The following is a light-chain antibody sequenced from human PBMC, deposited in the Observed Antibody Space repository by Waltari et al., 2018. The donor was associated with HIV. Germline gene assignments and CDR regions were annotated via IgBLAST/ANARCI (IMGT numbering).Light chain of an antibody. V-gene: IGKV4-1*01. CDR2: WAS. J-gene: IGKJ2*01. CDR3: QQYYSTPPVT. CDR1: QSVLYSSNNKNY. Sequence: SQSVLYSSNNKNYLAWYQQKPGQPPKLLIYWASTRESGVPDRFSGSGSGTDFTLTISSLQAEDVAVYYCQQYYSTPPVTFGQGTKLEIK.